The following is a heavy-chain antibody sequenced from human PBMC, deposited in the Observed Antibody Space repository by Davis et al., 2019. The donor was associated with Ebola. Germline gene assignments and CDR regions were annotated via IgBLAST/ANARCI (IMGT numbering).Heavy chain of an antibody. CDR3: AKGLRQYRRDAYDI. Sequence: MPSETLSLTCAVSGGSISSSNWWSWVRQPPGKGLEWIGEIYHSGSTNYNPSLKSRVTMSVDTSRNQFSLNLSSVTAADTALYYCAKGLRQYRRDAYDIWGQGTMVTVSS. CDR2: IYHSGST. CDR1: GGSISSSNW. J-gene: IGHJ3*02. V-gene: IGHV4-4*02. D-gene: IGHD2-2*01.